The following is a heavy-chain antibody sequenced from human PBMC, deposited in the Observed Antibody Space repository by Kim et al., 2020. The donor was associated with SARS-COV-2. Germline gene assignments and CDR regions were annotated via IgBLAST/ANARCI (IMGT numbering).Heavy chain of an antibody. CDR3: ARHAGVTTVTKNYYYSYGMDV. CDR1: GFTFDDYG. D-gene: IGHD4-17*01. CDR2: INWNGGST. Sequence: GGSLRLSCAASGFTFDDYGMSWVRQAPGKGLEWVSGINWNGGSTGYADSVKGRFTISRDNAKNSLYLQMNSLRAEDTALYYCARHAGVTTVTKNYYYSYGMDVWGQGTTVTVSS. J-gene: IGHJ6*02. V-gene: IGHV3-20*04.